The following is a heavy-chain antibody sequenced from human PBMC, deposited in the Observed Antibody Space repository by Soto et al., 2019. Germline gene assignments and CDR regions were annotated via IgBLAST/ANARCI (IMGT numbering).Heavy chain of an antibody. CDR1: GGSFSGYY. D-gene: IGHD3-10*01. CDR2: INHSGST. V-gene: IGHV4-34*01. CDR3: ASITMVRGPRRGWFDP. J-gene: IGHJ5*02. Sequence: PSETLSLTCAVYGGSFSGYYWSWIRQPPGKGLEWIGGINHSGSTNYNPSLKSRVTISVDTSKNQFSLKLSSVTAADTAVYYCASITMVRGPRRGWFDPWGQGTLVTVSS.